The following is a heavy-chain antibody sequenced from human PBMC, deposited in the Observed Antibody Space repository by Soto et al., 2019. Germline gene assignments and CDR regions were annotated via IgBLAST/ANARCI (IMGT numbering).Heavy chain of an antibody. CDR3: AKDSGYNYGYFRWFDP. CDR2: IFYSGST. Sequence: SETLSLTCTVSGRSISNYYWSWIRQPPGRGLEWIGHIFYSGSTNYNPALKSRVTISVDTSKSQFSLKLSSVTAADTAVYYCAKDSGYNYGYFRWFDPWGQGTLVTVS. V-gene: IGHV4-59*01. D-gene: IGHD5-18*01. CDR1: GRSISNYY. J-gene: IGHJ5*02.